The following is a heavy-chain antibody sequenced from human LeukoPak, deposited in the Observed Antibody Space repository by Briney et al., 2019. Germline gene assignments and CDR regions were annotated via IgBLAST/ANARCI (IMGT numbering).Heavy chain of an antibody. J-gene: IGHJ4*02. Sequence: GGSLRLSCAASGFTVSSNYMSWVRQAPGKGLEWVSVIYSGGSTYYADSVKGRFTISRDNSKVTLYLQMNSLGAEDTAMYYCARDGCRSTSCYTFDHWGQGTLVTVSS. CDR3: ARDGCRSTSCYTFDH. CDR1: GFTVSSNY. D-gene: IGHD2-2*02. V-gene: IGHV3-53*01. CDR2: IYSGGST.